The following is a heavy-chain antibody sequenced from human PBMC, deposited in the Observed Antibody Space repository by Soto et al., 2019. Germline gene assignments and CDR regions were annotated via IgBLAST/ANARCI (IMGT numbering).Heavy chain of an antibody. D-gene: IGHD6-13*01. Sequence: GGSLRLSCTASGFTFSSFAMSGVRQAPGKGLEWVSTVSGISGSTYYADSVKGRFTISRDNSKNTLYLQLNSLRAEDTAVYYCAKDPATAGTNFDYWGQGTLVTVSS. J-gene: IGHJ4*02. V-gene: IGHV3-23*01. CDR3: AKDPATAGTNFDY. CDR2: VSGISGST. CDR1: GFTFSSFA.